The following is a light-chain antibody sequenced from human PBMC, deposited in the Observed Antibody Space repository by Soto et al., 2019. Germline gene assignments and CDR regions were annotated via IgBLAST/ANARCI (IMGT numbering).Light chain of an antibody. CDR3: QQGSNWPLT. J-gene: IGKJ4*01. CDR2: DAS. V-gene: IGKV3-11*01. CDR1: QSVNSY. Sequence: EIVLTQSPATVSLSPGERATVSCRASQSVNSYLAWYQQKPGQAPRLLIYDASNRATGIPARFSGSGSGTDFTLTISSLEPEDFAVYYCQQGSNWPLTFGGGTKVEIK.